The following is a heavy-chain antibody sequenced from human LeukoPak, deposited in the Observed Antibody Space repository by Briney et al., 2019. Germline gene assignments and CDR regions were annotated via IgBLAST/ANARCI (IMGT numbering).Heavy chain of an antibody. D-gene: IGHD2-21*02. J-gene: IGHJ6*03. CDR1: GFTFSDYY. Sequence: GGSLRLSCAASGFTFSDYYMSWIRQAPGKGLEWVSSTSSSSSYIYYADSVKGRFTISRDNAKNSLYLQMNSLRAEDTAVYYCARDDSKFYYYMDVWGKGTTVTVSS. V-gene: IGHV3-11*06. CDR2: TSSSSSYI. CDR3: ARDDSKFYYYMDV.